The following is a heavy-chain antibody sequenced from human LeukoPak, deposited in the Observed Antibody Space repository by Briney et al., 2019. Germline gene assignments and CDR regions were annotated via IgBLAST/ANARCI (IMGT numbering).Heavy chain of an antibody. J-gene: IGHJ6*02. D-gene: IGHD4-17*01. Sequence: SVKVSCKASGGTFSSYAISWVRQAPGQGLEWMGGIIPIFGTANYAQKFQGRVTITADESTSTAYMELSSLRSEDTAVYYCATEDYGETATYYYGMDVWGQGTTVTVSS. CDR3: ATEDYGETATYYYGMDV. V-gene: IGHV1-69*13. CDR2: IIPIFGTA. CDR1: GGTFSSYA.